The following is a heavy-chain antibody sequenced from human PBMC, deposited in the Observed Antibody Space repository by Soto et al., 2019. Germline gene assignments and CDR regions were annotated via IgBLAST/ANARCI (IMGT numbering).Heavy chain of an antibody. D-gene: IGHD2-21*01. CDR2: INHSGST. CDR3: ARGLAVINYDY. Sequence: SETLSLTCAVYGGSFSGYYWSWIRQPPGKGLEWIGEINHSGSTNYNPSLKSRVTISVDTSKNQFSLKLSSVTAADTAVYYCARGLAVINYDYWGQGTLVTVSS. CDR1: GGSFSGYY. J-gene: IGHJ4*02. V-gene: IGHV4-34*01.